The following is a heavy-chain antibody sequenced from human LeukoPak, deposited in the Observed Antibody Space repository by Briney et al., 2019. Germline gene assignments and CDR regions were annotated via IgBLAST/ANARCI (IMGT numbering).Heavy chain of an antibody. Sequence: KPSETLSLTCTVSGGSISSSSYYWGWIRQPPGKGLEWIGSIYYSGSAYYNPSLKSRVTISVDTSKNQFSLKLSSVTAADTAVYYCVRRGRLGYFDWLVDLDYWGQGTLVTVSS. CDR2: IYYSGSA. D-gene: IGHD3-9*01. J-gene: IGHJ4*02. CDR3: VRRGRLGYFDWLVDLDY. CDR1: GGSISSSSYY. V-gene: IGHV4-39*01.